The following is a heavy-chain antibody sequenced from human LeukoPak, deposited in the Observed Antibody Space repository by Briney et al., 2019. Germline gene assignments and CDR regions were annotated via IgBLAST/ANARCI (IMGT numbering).Heavy chain of an antibody. V-gene: IGHV4-4*07. J-gene: IGHJ4*02. CDR2: IYTSGST. Sequence: ETLCLTCTVSGGPISSDYWSWIRQPAGKGLEWIGHIYTSGSTNYNPSLKSRVTISVDKSKNQFSLKLSFVTAADTAVYYCARSRYSSSSGLDFDYWGQGTLVTASS. D-gene: IGHD6-6*01. CDR1: GGPISSDY. CDR3: ARSRYSSSSGLDFDY.